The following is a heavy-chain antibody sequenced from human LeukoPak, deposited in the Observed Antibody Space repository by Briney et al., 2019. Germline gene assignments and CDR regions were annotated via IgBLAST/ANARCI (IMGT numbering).Heavy chain of an antibody. V-gene: IGHV4-30-2*01. CDR1: GGSISSGGYY. D-gene: IGHD4-11*01. CDR2: IYHSGST. J-gene: IGHJ4*02. Sequence: SETLPLTCTVSGGSISSGGYYWSWIRQPPGKGLEWIGYIYHSGSTYYNPSLKSRVTISVDRSKNQFSLKLSSVTAADTAVYYCASSADYSNQSGYWGQGTLVTVSS. CDR3: ASSADYSNQSGY.